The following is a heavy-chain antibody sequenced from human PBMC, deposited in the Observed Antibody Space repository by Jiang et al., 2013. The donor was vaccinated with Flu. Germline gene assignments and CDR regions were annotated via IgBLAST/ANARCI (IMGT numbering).Heavy chain of an antibody. Sequence: RTYYRSKWYNDYAVSVKSRITINPDTSKNQFXLQLNSVTPEDTAVYYCARDRGLGIAAAGPFDPWGQGTLVTVSS. CDR2: TYYRSKWYN. J-gene: IGHJ5*02. V-gene: IGHV6-1*01. D-gene: IGHD6-13*01. CDR3: ARDRGLGIAAAGPFDP.